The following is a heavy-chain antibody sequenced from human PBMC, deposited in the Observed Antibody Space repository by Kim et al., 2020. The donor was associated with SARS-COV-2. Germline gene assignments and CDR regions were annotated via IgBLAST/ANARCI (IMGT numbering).Heavy chain of an antibody. Sequence: SRVTISVDTSKNQFSLKLSSVTDADTAVYYCARGGDWDSSGYYWDWFDPWGQGTLVTVSS. J-gene: IGHJ5*02. V-gene: IGHV4-59*09. CDR3: ARGGDWDSSGYYWDWFDP. D-gene: IGHD3-22*01.